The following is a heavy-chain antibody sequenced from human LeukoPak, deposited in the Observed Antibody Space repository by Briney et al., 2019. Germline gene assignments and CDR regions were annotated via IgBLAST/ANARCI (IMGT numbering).Heavy chain of an antibody. D-gene: IGHD3-16*02. J-gene: IGHJ4*02. CDR3: ARVAAITFGGLIVSGHYFDY. CDR2: TRNKANSYTT. V-gene: IGHV3-72*01. CDR1: GFTFSDHY. Sequence: GGSLRLSCAASGFTFSDHYMDWVRQAPGKGLEWVGRTRNKANSYTTEYAASVKGRFTISRHDSKNSLYLQMNSLKTEDTAVYYCARVAAITFGGLIVSGHYFDYWGQGTLVTVSS.